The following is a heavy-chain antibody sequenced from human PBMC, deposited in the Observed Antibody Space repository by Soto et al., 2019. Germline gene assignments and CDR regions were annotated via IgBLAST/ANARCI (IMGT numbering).Heavy chain of an antibody. V-gene: IGHV3-11*01. CDR1: GGSFSENY. CDR3: AKFLGAFDI. D-gene: IGHD3-3*01. Sequence: SLRRPCAAPGGSFSENYMSWIRQAPGNGLEWVSYISNGCIRMYYADSVKGRFTISRDDAKNSLYLQMNSLRAEDTAVYYCAKFLGAFDIWAQGIMVTVSS. J-gene: IGHJ3*02. CDR2: ISNGCIRM.